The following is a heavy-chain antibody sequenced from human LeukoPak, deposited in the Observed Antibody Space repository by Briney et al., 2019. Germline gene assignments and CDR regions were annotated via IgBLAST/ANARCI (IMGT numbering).Heavy chain of an antibody. V-gene: IGHV3-30*18. CDR2: ISYDGSNK. Sequence: SGGSLRLSCAASGLTFSSYGMHWVRQAPGKGLEWVAVISYDGSNKYYADSVKGRLTISRDNSKNTLYLQMNSLRAEDTAVYYCAKAIPLRVTMVRGEYFQHWGQGTLVTVSS. CDR3: AKAIPLRVTMVRGEYFQH. J-gene: IGHJ1*01. D-gene: IGHD3-10*01. CDR1: GLTFSSYG.